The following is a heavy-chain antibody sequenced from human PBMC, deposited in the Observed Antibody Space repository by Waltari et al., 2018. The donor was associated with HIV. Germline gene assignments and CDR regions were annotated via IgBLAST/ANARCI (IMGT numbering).Heavy chain of an antibody. J-gene: IGHJ6*02. D-gene: IGHD6-19*01. CDR2: IIAYNGNT. CDR3: ASYSSGWPYYYGMDV. CDR1: GYTFTSYG. V-gene: IGHV1-18*01. Sequence: QVQLVQSGAEVKKPGASVKVSCKASGYTFTSYGISWVRQAPGQGLEWMGWIIAYNGNTNYAQKLQGRVTMTTDTSTSTAYMELRSLRSDDTAVYYCASYSSGWPYYYGMDVWGQGTTVTVSS.